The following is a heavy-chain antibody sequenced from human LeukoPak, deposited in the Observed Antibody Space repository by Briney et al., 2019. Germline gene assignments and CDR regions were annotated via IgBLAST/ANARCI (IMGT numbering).Heavy chain of an antibody. J-gene: IGHJ6*03. CDR1: GYTFTSYG. CDR2: ISAYNGNT. V-gene: IGHV1-18*01. D-gene: IGHD4-17*01. CDR3: ARGQGDYGDYGHYYYYYMDV. Sequence: ASVKVSCKASGYTFTSYGISWVRQAPGQGLEWMGWISAYNGNTNYAQKLRGRVTMTTDTSTSTAYMELRSLRSDDTAVYYCARGQGDYGDYGHYYYYYMDVWGKGTTVTVSS.